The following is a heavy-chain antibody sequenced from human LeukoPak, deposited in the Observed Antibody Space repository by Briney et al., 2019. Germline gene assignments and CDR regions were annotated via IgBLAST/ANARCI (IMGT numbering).Heavy chain of an antibody. CDR2: IYYSGST. D-gene: IGHD4-17*01. V-gene: IGHV4-59*01. CDR1: GGSISSYY. Sequence: SETLSLTCTVSGGSISSYYWSWIRQPPGKGLEWIGYIYYSGSTNYNPSLKSRVTISVDTSKNQFSPKLSSVTAADTAVYYCARSAELRYPFDYWGQGTLVTVSS. J-gene: IGHJ4*02. CDR3: ARSAELRYPFDY.